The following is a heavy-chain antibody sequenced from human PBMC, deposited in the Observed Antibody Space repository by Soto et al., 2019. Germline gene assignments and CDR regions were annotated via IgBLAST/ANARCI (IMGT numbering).Heavy chain of an antibody. Sequence: ASVKVSCKASGYTFTGYYMHWVGQAPGQGLEWMGWINPNSGGTNYAQTFQGRVTMTRDTSISTAYMELSRLRSDDTAVYYCARDPGYSGYEDYWGQGILVTVSS. D-gene: IGHD5-12*01. CDR3: ARDPGYSGYEDY. V-gene: IGHV1-2*02. CDR1: GYTFTGYY. CDR2: INPNSGGT. J-gene: IGHJ4*02.